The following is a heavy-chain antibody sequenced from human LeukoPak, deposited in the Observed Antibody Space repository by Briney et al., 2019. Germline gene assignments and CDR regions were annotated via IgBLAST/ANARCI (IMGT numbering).Heavy chain of an antibody. CDR1: GFTFSGSA. CDR2: IRSKANSYAT. V-gene: IGHV3-73*01. CDR3: TSSYCSSTSCYEVY. Sequence: PGGSLRLSCAASGFTFSGSAMHWVRQASGKGLEWVGRIRSKANSYATAYAASVKGRFTISRGDSKNTAYLQMNSLKTEDTAVYYCTSSYCSSTSCYEVYWGQGTLVTVSS. D-gene: IGHD2-2*01. J-gene: IGHJ4*02.